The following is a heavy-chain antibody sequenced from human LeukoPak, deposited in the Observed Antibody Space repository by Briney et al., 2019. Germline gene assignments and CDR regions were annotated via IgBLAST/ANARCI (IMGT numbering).Heavy chain of an antibody. CDR3: ARDSGYYDILTQFDY. V-gene: IGHV3-30-3*01. CDR2: ISYDGSNK. J-gene: IGHJ4*02. D-gene: IGHD3-9*01. CDR1: GFTFSSYA. Sequence: PEGSLRLSCAASGFTFSSYAMHWVRQAPGEGLEWVAVISYDGSNKYYADSVKGRFTISRDNSKNTLYLQMNSLRAEDTAVYYCARDSGYYDILTQFDYWGQGTLVTVSS.